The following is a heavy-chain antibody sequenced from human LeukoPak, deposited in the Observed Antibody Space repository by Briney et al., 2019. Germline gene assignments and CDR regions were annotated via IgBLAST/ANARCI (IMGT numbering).Heavy chain of an antibody. V-gene: IGHV3-7*01. CDR1: GFTFSNYW. CDR2: IKQDGSEK. J-gene: IGHJ3*02. CDR3: ARGDFYGSGTSFIDAFDI. Sequence: GGSLRLSCAASGFTFSNYWMNWVRQAPGRGLEWVANIKQDGSEKYYVDSVKGRFTISRDNAKNSLYLQMNSLRAEDTAVYYCARGDFYGSGTSFIDAFDIWGQGTLVTVSS. D-gene: IGHD3-10*01.